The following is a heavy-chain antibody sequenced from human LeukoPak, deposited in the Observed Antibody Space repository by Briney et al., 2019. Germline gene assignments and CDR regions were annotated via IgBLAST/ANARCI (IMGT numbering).Heavy chain of an antibody. CDR2: ISSSGSTI. V-gene: IGHV3-48*03. CDR1: GFTFRSYE. J-gene: IGHJ3*02. Sequence: GGSLSLSCAASGFTFRSYEMNWVRQAPGKGLEWVSYISSSGSTIYYAESVKGRFTISRDNAKNSLYRQMSSVRAEDAAVYYCARGEVSFDIWGQGTMVTVSS. CDR3: ARGEVSFDI.